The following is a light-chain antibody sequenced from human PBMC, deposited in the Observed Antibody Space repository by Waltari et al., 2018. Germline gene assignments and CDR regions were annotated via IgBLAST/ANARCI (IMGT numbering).Light chain of an antibody. CDR3: QHYLRLPVT. Sequence: EIVFTQSPGTLSLSVGERAPVSCRASESVSRALAWYQQKPGQAPRLLIYGASTRATGIPDRFSGSGSGTDFSLTISRLEPDDFAVYYCQHYLRLPVTFGQGTTVEI. V-gene: IGKV3-20*01. J-gene: IGKJ1*01. CDR1: ESVSRA. CDR2: GAS.